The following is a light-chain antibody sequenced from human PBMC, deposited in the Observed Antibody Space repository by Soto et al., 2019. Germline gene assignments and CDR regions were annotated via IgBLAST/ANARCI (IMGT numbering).Light chain of an antibody. CDR1: ESLLYSDGNTY. CDR2: KVS. J-gene: IGKJ1*01. Sequence: DALMTQSPLSLPVTLGQPASISCRSSESLLYSDGNTYLNWFQQRPGQSPRRLFYKVSNRDSGVPDRFSGSGSGTEFTLTISSLQSEDFAVYYCQQYNDWPRAFGPGTKVHI. V-gene: IGKV2-30*01. CDR3: QQYNDWPRA.